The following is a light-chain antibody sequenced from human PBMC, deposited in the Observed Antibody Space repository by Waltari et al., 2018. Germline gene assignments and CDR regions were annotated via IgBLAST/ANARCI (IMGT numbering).Light chain of an antibody. CDR3: QQYISYWT. CDR2: KTS. CDR1: QGIGDW. Sequence: IQMTQSPTTLSASLGDRVTITCRASQGIGDWVAWYQQKPGKAPTLLIYKTSRLEDGVPSRFSGSGSQTEFTLTISGLQPDDFATYYCQQYISYWTFGQGTKVEMK. J-gene: IGKJ1*01. V-gene: IGKV1-5*03.